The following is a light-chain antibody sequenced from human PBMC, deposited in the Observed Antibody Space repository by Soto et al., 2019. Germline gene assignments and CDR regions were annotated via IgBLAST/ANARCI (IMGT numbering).Light chain of an antibody. Sequence: DVVMPQSPLSLPVTLGQPASISCRSSQSLVYSDGHTYLNWFQQRPGQSPRRLIYKVSNRDSGVPDRFSGSGAGTDFTLKISRVEAEDVGVYYFMQGTHWPPTFGQGTKVEIK. J-gene: IGKJ1*01. CDR3: MQGTHWPPT. CDR1: QSLVYSDGHTY. CDR2: KVS. V-gene: IGKV2-30*01.